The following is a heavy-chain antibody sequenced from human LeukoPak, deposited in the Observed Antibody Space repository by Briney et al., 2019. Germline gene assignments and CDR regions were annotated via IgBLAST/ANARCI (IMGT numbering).Heavy chain of an antibody. D-gene: IGHD3-16*02. V-gene: IGHV3-53*01. Sequence: GGSLRLSCAASGFSVSTDHMSWVRQAPGKGLEWVSVIYNDGSTYYADTVKGRFTISRDNSKNTVDLLVNSLRAEDAAVYYCARVWELSYDYWGQGTWSPSP. CDR1: GFSVSTDH. CDR2: IYNDGST. J-gene: IGHJ4*02. CDR3: ARVWELSYDY.